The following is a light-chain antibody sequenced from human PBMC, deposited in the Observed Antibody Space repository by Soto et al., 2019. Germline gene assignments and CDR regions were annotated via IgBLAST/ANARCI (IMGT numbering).Light chain of an antibody. Sequence: EIVMTQSPALLSVSPGERVTLSCRASQSVNRNLAWYQQTPGQAPRLLIYGSSSMATGTPDMFSGSALWTDFTLTISSLQSEDFAVYYLQQFDIWPWGPFSFGLGTRLDAK. CDR1: QSVNRN. J-gene: IGKJ3*01. CDR2: GSS. V-gene: IGKV3-15*01. CDR3: QQFDIWPWGPFS.